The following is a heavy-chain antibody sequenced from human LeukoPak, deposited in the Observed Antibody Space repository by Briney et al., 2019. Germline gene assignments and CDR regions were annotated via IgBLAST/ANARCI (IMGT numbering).Heavy chain of an antibody. Sequence: ASETLSLTCAVYGGSFSGYYWSWIRQPPGKGLEWIGEINHSGSTNYNPSLKSRVTISVDTSKNQFSLKLSSVTAADTAVYYCARVTYYYDSSGYSHRVFDYWGQGTLVTVSS. V-gene: IGHV4-34*01. CDR2: INHSGST. CDR1: GGSFSGYY. D-gene: IGHD3-22*01. J-gene: IGHJ4*02. CDR3: ARVTYYYDSSGYSHRVFDY.